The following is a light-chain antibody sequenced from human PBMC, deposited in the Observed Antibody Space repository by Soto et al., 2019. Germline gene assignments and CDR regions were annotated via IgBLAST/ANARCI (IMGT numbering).Light chain of an antibody. Sequence: EIVLTQSPGTLSLSPGESATLSCRASRSLDSGQLAWYQQKVGRAPRLLIHDAFMRATGIPDRFSGSGSGTDFTLTIARLEPEDFAVYYCQQYGSSPRTFGQGTKV. CDR2: DAF. CDR3: QQYGSSPRT. J-gene: IGKJ1*01. V-gene: IGKV3-20*01. CDR1: RSLDSGQ.